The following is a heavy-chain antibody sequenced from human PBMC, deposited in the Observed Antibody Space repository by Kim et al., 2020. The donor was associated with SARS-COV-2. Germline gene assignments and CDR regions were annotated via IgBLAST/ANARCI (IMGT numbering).Heavy chain of an antibody. CDR3: AALDTVQVPGGI. Sequence: YGDTVKGRFTMSGDNAKNSLYLQMGGLRTEDTAIYYCAALDTVQVPGGIWGQGTLVTVSS. J-gene: IGHJ4*02. V-gene: IGHV3-7*01. D-gene: IGHD3-10*01.